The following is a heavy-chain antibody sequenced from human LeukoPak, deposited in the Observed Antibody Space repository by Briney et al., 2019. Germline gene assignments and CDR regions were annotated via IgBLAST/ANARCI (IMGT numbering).Heavy chain of an antibody. CDR1: GFTFRNHG. V-gene: IGHV3-33*01. CDR2: IWYDGSNK. Sequence: GGSLRLSCAASGFTFRNHGMYWVRQAPGKELEWVAVIWYDGSNKYYGDSVKGRFTISRDNSKNSLYLQMDSLRVEDTAVYYCVRDIGGFYRGYGDSWGQGTLVTVSS. CDR3: VRDIGGFYRGYGDS. J-gene: IGHJ4*02. D-gene: IGHD5-12*01.